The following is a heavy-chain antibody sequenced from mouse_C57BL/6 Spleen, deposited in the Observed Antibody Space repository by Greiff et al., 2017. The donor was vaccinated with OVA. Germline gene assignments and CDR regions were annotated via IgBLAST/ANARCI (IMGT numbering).Heavy chain of an antibody. D-gene: IGHD2-4*01. CDR1: GFTFSDYG. CDR3: ARGGLPPWFAY. Sequence: DVKLQESGGGLVKPGGSLKLSCAASGFTFSDYGMHWVRQAPEKGLEWVAYISSGSSTIYYADTVKGRFTISRDNAKNTLFLQMTSLRSEDTAMYYCARGGLPPWFAYWGQGTLVTVSA. CDR2: ISSGSSTI. J-gene: IGHJ3*01. V-gene: IGHV5-17*01.